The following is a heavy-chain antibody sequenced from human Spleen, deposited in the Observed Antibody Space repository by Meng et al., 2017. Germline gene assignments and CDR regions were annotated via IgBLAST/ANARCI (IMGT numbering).Heavy chain of an antibody. D-gene: IGHD4-23*01. Sequence: GGSLRLSCAASGFTFHSYAMSWVRQAPGKGLEWVSTISGSGGSTYYADSVKGRFTISRDNSKNTVSLQMNSLRAEDTAVFYCAKEERWFYGGNSLCFDIWGRGTMVTVSS. CDR2: ISGSGGST. V-gene: IGHV3-23*01. J-gene: IGHJ3*02. CDR3: AKEERWFYGGNSLCFDI. CDR1: GFTFHSYA.